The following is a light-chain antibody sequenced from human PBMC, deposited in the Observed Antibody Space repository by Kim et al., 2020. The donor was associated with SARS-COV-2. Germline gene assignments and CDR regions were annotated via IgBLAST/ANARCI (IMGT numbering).Light chain of an antibody. CDR2: GKS. V-gene: IGLV3-19*01. J-gene: IGLJ1*01. CDR1: GLRGYY. CDR3: NSRDSSGYHYV. Sequence: ALGQTVRITCQGDGLRGYYASWYQQKPGQAPVLVIYGKSNRPSGIPARFSGSSSGNTASLTITGAQAEDEADYYCNSRDSSGYHYVFGTGTKVTVL.